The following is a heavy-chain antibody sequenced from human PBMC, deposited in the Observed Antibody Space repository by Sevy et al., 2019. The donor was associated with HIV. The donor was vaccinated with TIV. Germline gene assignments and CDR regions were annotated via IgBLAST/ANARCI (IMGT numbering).Heavy chain of an antibody. D-gene: IGHD4-17*01. Sequence: GGSLRLSCVAYGFTFSSFYMSWVRQAPGKGLEWVANIDPDGSEKYYVKSQQGRITISRENAKNSLFLQVSSLRAEDTAVYFCARSSDGDYRGDHFDSWGQGTQVTVSS. CDR3: ARSSDGDYRGDHFDS. CDR2: IDPDGSEK. CDR1: GFTFSSFY. V-gene: IGHV3-7*03. J-gene: IGHJ4*02.